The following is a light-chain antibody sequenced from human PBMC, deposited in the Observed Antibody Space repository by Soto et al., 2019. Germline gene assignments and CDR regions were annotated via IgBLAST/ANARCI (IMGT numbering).Light chain of an antibody. CDR3: CSYAGSYTYV. CDR2: SIS. V-gene: IGLV2-11*01. CDR1: SSDVGGHNY. J-gene: IGLJ1*01. Sequence: QSALTQPRSVSGSPGQSVTISCTGTSSDVGGHNYVSWYQQYPGKAPKLLLSSISMRPSGVPDRFSGSKSGNTASLTISGLQAEDEADYYCCSYAGSYTYVFGPGTKVTV.